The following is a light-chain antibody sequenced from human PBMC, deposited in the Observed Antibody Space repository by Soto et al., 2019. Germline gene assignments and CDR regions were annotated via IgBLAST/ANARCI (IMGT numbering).Light chain of an antibody. CDR2: GAT. V-gene: IGKV3-20*01. Sequence: IVLTQSPGTLSSSPGERVTLSCRASQSVSTNSLAWYQQKPGQAPRLLIYGATRRASGIPDRFSGSGSGTDFTLTISRLELEDFAMYYCQQYVTSPLTFGGGTEVDI. J-gene: IGKJ4*01. CDR1: QSVSTNS. CDR3: QQYVTSPLT.